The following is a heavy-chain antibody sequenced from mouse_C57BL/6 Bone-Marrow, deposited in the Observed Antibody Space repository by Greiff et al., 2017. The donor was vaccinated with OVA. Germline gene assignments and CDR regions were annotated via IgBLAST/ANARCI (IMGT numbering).Heavy chain of an antibody. D-gene: IGHD1-1*01. V-gene: IGHV1-12*01. CDR1: GFTFTSSY. Sequence: LQQSVAEPVTTVESVKMSCTASGFTFTSSYMHWVKQTPRQGLEWIGAIYPGNGDTTYNPKFKGKATLTVDKSSSTAYLQLSSLTSEDSAVYYCAGRGADYGSTYYLDYWGQGTTLTVSS. J-gene: IGHJ2*01. CDR2: IYPGNGDT. CDR3: AGRGADYGSTYYLDY.